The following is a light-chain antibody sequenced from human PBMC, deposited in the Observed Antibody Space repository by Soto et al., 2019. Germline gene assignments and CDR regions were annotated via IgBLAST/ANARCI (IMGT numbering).Light chain of an antibody. V-gene: IGKV1-5*03. CDR2: KAS. CDR3: QQYNGCSPWT. Sequence: DIQMTQSPSTLSASVGDRVTITCRASQSISSWLAWYQQKPGKAPKVLLYKASSLESGVTSRFSGSGYGTEFTLTISSLQPDDLVTYYCQQYNGCSPWTFGQRTKVEIK. J-gene: IGKJ1*01. CDR1: QSISSW.